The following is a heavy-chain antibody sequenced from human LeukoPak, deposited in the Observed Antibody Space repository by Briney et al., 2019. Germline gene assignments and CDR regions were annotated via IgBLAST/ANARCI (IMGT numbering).Heavy chain of an antibody. CDR3: AGDYYDSSGYLYYFDY. V-gene: IGHV4-4*07. CDR1: GGSISSYY. D-gene: IGHD3-22*01. CDR2: IYTSGST. J-gene: IGHJ4*02. Sequence: PSETLSLTCTVSGGSISSYYWSWIRQPAGKGLEWIGRIYTSGSTNYNPSLKSRVTISVDKSKNQFSLKLSSVPAADTAVYYCAGDYYDSSGYLYYFDYWGQGTLVTVSS.